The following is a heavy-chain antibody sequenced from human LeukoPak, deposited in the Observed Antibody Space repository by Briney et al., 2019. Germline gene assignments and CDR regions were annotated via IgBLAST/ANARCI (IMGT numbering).Heavy chain of an antibody. CDR3: ARVPYYHGMDV. CDR2: IYHSGST. CDR1: GDSISNSRYY. J-gene: IGHJ6*02. Sequence: SATLSLTCTVSGDSISNSRYYWGWIRQPPGKGLEWIGSIYHSGSTYYNPSLKSRVTISVDTAKNHFSLRLSSVTAADAAVYFCARVPYYHGMDVWGQGTTVTVSS. V-gene: IGHV4-39*02.